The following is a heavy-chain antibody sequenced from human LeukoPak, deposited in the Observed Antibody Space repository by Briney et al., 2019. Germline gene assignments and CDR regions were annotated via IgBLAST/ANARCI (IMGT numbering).Heavy chain of an antibody. CDR1: GFTFSSYE. V-gene: IGHV3-23*01. Sequence: GGSLRLSCAASGFTFSSYEMNWVRQPPGKGLEWVSSIFPSGGEIHYADSVRGRFTIYRDNSKSILSLQMNSLRAEDTAIYYCATYRQVLLPFESWGQGTLVTVSS. J-gene: IGHJ4*02. CDR2: IFPSGGEI. D-gene: IGHD5-18*01. CDR3: ATYRQVLLPFES.